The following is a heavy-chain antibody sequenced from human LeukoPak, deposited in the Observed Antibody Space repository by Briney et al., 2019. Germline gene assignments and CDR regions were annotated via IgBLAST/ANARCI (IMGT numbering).Heavy chain of an antibody. CDR2: ISDDGGST. V-gene: IGHV3-64*01. Sequence: GGSLRLSCAASGFTFSTYAMHWVRQAAGKGLEYVSAISDDGGSTYYANSVKGRFTISRDNAKKSLYLQMNSLRAEDTAVYYCAREGVGDYYYCIDVWGKGTTVTVSS. CDR1: GFTFSTYA. CDR3: AREGVGDYYYCIDV. D-gene: IGHD3-10*01. J-gene: IGHJ6*03.